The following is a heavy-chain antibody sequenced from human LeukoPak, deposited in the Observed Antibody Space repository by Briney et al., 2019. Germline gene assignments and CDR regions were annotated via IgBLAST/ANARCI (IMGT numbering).Heavy chain of an antibody. CDR1: GASISRSIW. D-gene: IGHD3-10*01. V-gene: IGHV4-4*02. J-gene: IGHJ4*02. CDR2: IYHVGST. CDR3: ARGEEYGSGTVHFDY. Sequence: TSGTLSLTCAVSGASISRSIWWSWVRQPPRKGLEWIGEIYHVGSTNYNPSLRSRVTISVDKSKNQFSLNLSSVTAADTVVYYCARGEEYGSGTVHFDYWGQGTLVTVSS.